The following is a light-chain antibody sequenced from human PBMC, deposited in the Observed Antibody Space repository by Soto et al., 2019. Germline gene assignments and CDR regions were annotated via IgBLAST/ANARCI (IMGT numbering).Light chain of an antibody. V-gene: IGKV1-5*01. CDR1: QSISSW. CDR2: DAS. J-gene: IGKJ3*01. Sequence: DIQMTQSPSTLSASVGDRVTITCRASQSISSWLAWYQQKPGKAPKLLIYDASSLESGVPSRFSGSGSGTQFTRTISSLQPDDFETYYCQQSNSTLLTFGPGTKVDIK. CDR3: QQSNSTLLT.